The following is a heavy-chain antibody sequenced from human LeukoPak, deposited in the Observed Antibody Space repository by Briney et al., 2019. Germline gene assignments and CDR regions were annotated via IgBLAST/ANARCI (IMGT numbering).Heavy chain of an antibody. CDR2: IRSKAYGGTT. CDR3: TRIQGWELATFDY. CDR1: GFTFGDYA. D-gene: IGHD1-26*01. V-gene: IGHV3-49*04. J-gene: IGHJ4*02. Sequence: GGSLRLSCTASGFTFGDYAMSWVRQAPGKGLEWVGFIRSKAYGGTTEYAASVKGRFTISRDDSKSIAYLQMNSLKTEDTAVYYCTRIQGWELATFDYWGQGTLVTVSS.